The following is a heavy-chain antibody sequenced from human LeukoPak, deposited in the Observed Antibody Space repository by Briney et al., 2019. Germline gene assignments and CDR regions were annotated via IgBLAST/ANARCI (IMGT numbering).Heavy chain of an antibody. V-gene: IGHV1-18*01. D-gene: IGHD1-26*01. CDR1: GYTFTSYG. J-gene: IGHJ4*02. CDR2: ISAYNGNT. Sequence: ASVKVSCKASGYTFTSYGISWVRQAPGQGLGWMGWISAYNGNTNYAQKLQGRVTMTTDTSTSTVYMELRSLRSDDTAVYSCARGITELLRPDYWGQGTLVTVSS. CDR3: ARGITELLRPDY.